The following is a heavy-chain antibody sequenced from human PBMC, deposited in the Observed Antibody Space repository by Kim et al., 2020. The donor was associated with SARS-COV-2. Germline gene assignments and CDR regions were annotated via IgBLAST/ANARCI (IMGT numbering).Heavy chain of an antibody. CDR3: AREAMYYDFWSGYPS. Sequence: VSVKSRITINPDTSKNQFSLQLNSVTPEDTAVYYCAREAMYYDFWSGYPSWGQGTLVTVSS. V-gene: IGHV6-1*01. D-gene: IGHD3-3*01. J-gene: IGHJ5*02.